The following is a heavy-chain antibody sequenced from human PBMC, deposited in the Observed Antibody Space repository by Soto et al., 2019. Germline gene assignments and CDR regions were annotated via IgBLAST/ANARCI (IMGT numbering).Heavy chain of an antibody. CDR2: IYYSGST. CDR1: GGSISSGDYY. CDR3: ARAGYSSGWYPYYYYGMDV. D-gene: IGHD6-19*01. J-gene: IGHJ6*02. V-gene: IGHV4-30-4*01. Sequence: QVQLQESGPGLVKPSQTLSLTCTVSGGSISSGDYYWSWIRQPPGKGLEWIGYIYYSGSTYYNPSLKSRVTISVDTSKNQCSLKLSSVTAADTAVYYCARAGYSSGWYPYYYYGMDVWGQGTTVTVSS.